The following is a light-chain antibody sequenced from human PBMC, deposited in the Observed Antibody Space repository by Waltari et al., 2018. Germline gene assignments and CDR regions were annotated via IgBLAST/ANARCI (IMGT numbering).Light chain of an antibody. CDR1: QSVGNS. J-gene: IGKJ5*01. Sequence: EIVLTQSPDFQSVTPKEKVTITCRASQSVGNSLHWYQHKPDQSPKLLIKYASQSFPGVPSRFSGSGSGTDFTLTINSLEVEDAATYYCHQSSSLPITFGQGTRLEIK. CDR3: HQSSSLPIT. CDR2: YAS. V-gene: IGKV6-21*01.